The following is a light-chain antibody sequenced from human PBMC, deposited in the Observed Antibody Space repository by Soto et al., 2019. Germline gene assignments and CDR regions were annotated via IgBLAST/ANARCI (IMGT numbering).Light chain of an antibody. CDR2: DVS. Sequence: QSVLTQPASESGSRGQSINISCTGTSSDLGDYNSVSWYQHHPGKAPKLMIYDVSHRPSGVSNRFSGSKSGNTASLTISGLQTEDAADYSFISYTTVSTLVFGDGPK. V-gene: IGLV2-14*01. J-gene: IGLJ3*02. CDR1: SSDLGDYNS. CDR3: ISYTTVSTLV.